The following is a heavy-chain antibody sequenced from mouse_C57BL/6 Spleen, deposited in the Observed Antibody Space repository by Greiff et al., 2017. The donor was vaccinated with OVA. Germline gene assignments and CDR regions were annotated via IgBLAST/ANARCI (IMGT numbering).Heavy chain of an antibody. CDR1: GYAFSSSW. CDR3: ASYYSNYY. J-gene: IGHJ2*01. CDR2: IYPGDGDT. Sequence: QVQLKQSGPELVKPGASVRISCKASGYAFSSSWMNWVKQRPGKGLEWIGRIYPGDGDTNYNGKFKGKATLTADKSSSTAYMQLSSLKSEDSAVYFCASYYSNYYWGQGTTPTVSS. V-gene: IGHV1-82*01. D-gene: IGHD2-5*01.